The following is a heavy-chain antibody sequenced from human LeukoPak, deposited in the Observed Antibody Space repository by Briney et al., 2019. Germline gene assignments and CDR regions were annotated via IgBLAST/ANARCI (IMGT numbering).Heavy chain of an antibody. CDR1: GFTFSSYS. CDR2: ISSSSSYI. V-gene: IGHV3-21*01. D-gene: IGHD6-13*01. Sequence: GGSLRLSCAASGFTFSSYSMNWVRQAPGKGLEWVSSISSSSSYIYYADSVKGRFTISRDNAKNSLYLQMNSLRAEDTAVYYCARAGGSYSRTPIDYWGQGTLVTVSS. CDR3: ARAGGSYSRTPIDY. J-gene: IGHJ4*02.